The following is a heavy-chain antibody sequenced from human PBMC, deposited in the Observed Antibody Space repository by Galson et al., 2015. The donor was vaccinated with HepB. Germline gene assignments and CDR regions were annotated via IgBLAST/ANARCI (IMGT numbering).Heavy chain of an antibody. Sequence: SVTVSCKASGSSFTTYGISWVRQAPGQGLEWMGWINTYNGNTDYARKLEGRVTMTTDTSTTTAYMELRSLRSDDTAVYYCARDPRIAVAGDAPGVDYWGQGTLVTVSS. J-gene: IGHJ4*02. CDR3: ARDPRIAVAGDAPGVDY. D-gene: IGHD6-19*01. V-gene: IGHV1-18*04. CDR1: GSSFTTYG. CDR2: INTYNGNT.